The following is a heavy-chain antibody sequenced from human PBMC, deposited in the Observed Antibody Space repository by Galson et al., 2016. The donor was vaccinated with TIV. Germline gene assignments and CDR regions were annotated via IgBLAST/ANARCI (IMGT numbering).Heavy chain of an antibody. J-gene: IGHJ5*01. D-gene: IGHD6-19*01. V-gene: IGHV2-5*01. CDR1: GFSLNTNGVG. CDR2: IYWNDDK. Sequence: PALVKPTQTLTLTCTFSGFSLNTNGVGVGWIRQPPGKALEWLGLIYWNDDKRYSPSLKSRVTITKDTSRNQVVLTMTNMDPVHTATYYCAQTAVILSGWFDSWGQGTLVTVSS. CDR3: AQTAVILSGWFDS.